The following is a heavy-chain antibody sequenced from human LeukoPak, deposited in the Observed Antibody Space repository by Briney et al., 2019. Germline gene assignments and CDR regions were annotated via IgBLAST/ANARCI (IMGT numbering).Heavy chain of an antibody. D-gene: IGHD3-22*01. CDR3: ARVEPTFYYDSSGYIAFDS. Sequence: GGSLTLSCAASGFTFSNFWMHWVRQAPGKGLVWVARINSDANSISYADSAKGRFTISRDNAKNTLFLQMNSLRAEDTAVYYCARVEPTFYYDSSGYIAFDSWGQGTLVTVSS. V-gene: IGHV3-74*01. J-gene: IGHJ4*02. CDR2: INSDANSI. CDR1: GFTFSNFW.